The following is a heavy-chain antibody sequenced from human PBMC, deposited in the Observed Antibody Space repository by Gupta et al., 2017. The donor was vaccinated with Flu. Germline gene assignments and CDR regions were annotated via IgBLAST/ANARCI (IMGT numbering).Heavy chain of an antibody. Sequence: MGRINPSSGGTNYAQNFQGRVTMTRDTSISTAYMELSRLTSDDTAVYYCARGGRYYESGSYYSIDYWGQGTLVTVSS. CDR2: INPSSGGT. CDR3: ARGGRYYESGSYYSIDY. V-gene: IGHV1-2*06. J-gene: IGHJ4*02. D-gene: IGHD3-22*01.